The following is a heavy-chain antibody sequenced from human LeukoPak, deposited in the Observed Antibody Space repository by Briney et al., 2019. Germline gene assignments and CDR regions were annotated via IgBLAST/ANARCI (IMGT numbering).Heavy chain of an antibody. CDR2: INHSGST. D-gene: IGHD3-16*01. Sequence: SETLSLTCAVYGGSFSGYYWSWIRQPPGKGLEWIGEINHSGSTNYNPSLKSRVTISVDTSKNQFSLKLSSVTAADTAVYYCARGITYYDYVWGRPLYSDYWGQGTLVTVSS. CDR1: GGSFSGYY. V-gene: IGHV4-34*01. CDR3: ARGITYYDYVWGRPLYSDY. J-gene: IGHJ4*02.